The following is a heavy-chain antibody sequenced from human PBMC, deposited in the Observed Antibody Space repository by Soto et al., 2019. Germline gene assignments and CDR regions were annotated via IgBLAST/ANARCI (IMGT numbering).Heavy chain of an antibody. Sequence: EVQLLESGGGLVQPGGSLRLSCAASGFTFSSYAMSWVRQAPGKGLEWVSTISGGGSTTFYADSVKGRFTISRDNSKNTLYLQMNSLRAEDTAVYYCATGAGPVSTINFDYWGQGTLVTVSS. V-gene: IGHV3-23*01. D-gene: IGHD5-12*01. CDR1: GFTFSSYA. CDR3: ATGAGPVSTINFDY. CDR2: ISGGGSTT. J-gene: IGHJ4*02.